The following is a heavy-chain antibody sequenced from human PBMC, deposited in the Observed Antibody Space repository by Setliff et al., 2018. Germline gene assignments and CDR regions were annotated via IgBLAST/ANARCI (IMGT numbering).Heavy chain of an antibody. V-gene: IGHV4-34*01. CDR2: INHSGST. Sequence: SETLSLTCTVYGGSFTNYYWGWIRQSPGKGLEWIGEINHSGSTNYNPSLKSRLTISVDASTNQFSLKLYSVTAADTAVYYCRYWSGYYNNDYWGQGTRGTVPQ. CDR3: RYWSGYYNNDY. D-gene: IGHD3-3*01. J-gene: IGHJ4*02. CDR1: GGSFTNYY.